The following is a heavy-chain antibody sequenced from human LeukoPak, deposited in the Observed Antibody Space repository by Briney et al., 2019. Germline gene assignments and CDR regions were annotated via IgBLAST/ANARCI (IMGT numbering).Heavy chain of an antibody. CDR1: GFSFSSYE. Sequence: GGSLRLSCAASGFSFSSYEMNWVRQAPGKGLEWVSYISSSGSTIYNADSVKGRFTISRDNAKNSLYLQMNSLRAEDTAVYYCARGYYYGSGTLGPFDSWGQGTLVTVPS. J-gene: IGHJ5*01. D-gene: IGHD3-10*01. V-gene: IGHV3-48*03. CDR2: ISSSGSTI. CDR3: ARGYYYGSGTLGPFDS.